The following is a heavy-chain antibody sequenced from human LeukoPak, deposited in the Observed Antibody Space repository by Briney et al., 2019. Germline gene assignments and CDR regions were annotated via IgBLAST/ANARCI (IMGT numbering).Heavy chain of an antibody. J-gene: IGHJ2*01. D-gene: IGHD2-21*02. Sequence: ASVKVSCKASGGTFSSYAISWVRQAPGQGLEWVGGIIPIFGTANYAQKFQGRVTITADKSTSTAYMELSSLRSEDTAVYYCARGVRVTATHWYFDLWGRGTLVTVSS. CDR3: ARGVRVTATHWYFDL. CDR1: GGTFSSYA. CDR2: IIPIFGTA. V-gene: IGHV1-69*06.